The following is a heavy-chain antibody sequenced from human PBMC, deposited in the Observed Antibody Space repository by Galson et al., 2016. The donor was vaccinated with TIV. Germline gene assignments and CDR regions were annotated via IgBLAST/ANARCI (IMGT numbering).Heavy chain of an antibody. CDR2: ISYDGSDQ. V-gene: IGHV3-30*18. D-gene: IGHD4-17*01. J-gene: IGHJ4*02. CDR3: AKDPRLYGDYFLDYFDY. Sequence: SLRLSCAASGFTFSDYGMHWVRQAPGKGLEWVAVISYDGSDQYYAGSVKGRFTISRDNSKNTLYLQMNSLRSDDTAMYYCAKDPRLYGDYFLDYFDYWGQGTLVTVSS. CDR1: GFTFSDYG.